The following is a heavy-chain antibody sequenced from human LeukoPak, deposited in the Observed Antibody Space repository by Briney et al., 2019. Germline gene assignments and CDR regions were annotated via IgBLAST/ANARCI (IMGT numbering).Heavy chain of an antibody. CDR1: GGTFSSYA. CDR3: ARVAAGYSVNYFDY. J-gene: IGHJ4*02. D-gene: IGHD4-23*01. V-gene: IGHV1-69*13. CDR2: IIPISGTA. Sequence: SVKVSCKASGGTFSSYAISWVRQAPGQGLEWMGGIIPISGTANYAQKFQGRVTITADESTSTAYMELSSLRSEDTAVYYCARVAAGYSVNYFDYWGQGTLVTVSS.